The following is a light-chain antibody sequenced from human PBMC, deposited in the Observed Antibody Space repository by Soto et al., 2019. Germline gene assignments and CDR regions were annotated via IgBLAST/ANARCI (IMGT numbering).Light chain of an antibody. Sequence: DIQMTQSPSTLSASVGDRVTITFRARQSIGSWLAWYQQRPGKAPNLLIYDASSLESGVPSRFSGSRSGTEFTLTINSLQPDDFATYFCQQYKTSLYSFGQGTKVDIK. CDR2: DAS. J-gene: IGKJ2*01. CDR3: QQYKTSLYS. V-gene: IGKV1-5*01. CDR1: QSIGSW.